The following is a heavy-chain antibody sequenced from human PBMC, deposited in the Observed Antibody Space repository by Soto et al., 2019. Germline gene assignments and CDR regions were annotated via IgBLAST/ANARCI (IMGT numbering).Heavy chain of an antibody. CDR3: ALKRGAARPWYWFDP. V-gene: IGHV2-5*01. CDR2: IYWNDDK. Sequence: SGPTLVNPTQTLTLTCTFSGFSLSTSGVGVGWIRQPPGKAPEWLALIYWNDDKRYGPSLKSRLTITKDTSKNQVVLTMTNMDPVDTATYYCALKRGAARPWYWFDPWGQGTLVTVSS. D-gene: IGHD6-6*01. J-gene: IGHJ5*02. CDR1: GFSLSTSGVG.